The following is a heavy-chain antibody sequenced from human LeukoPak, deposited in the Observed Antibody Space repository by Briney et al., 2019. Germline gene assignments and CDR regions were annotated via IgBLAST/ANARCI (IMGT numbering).Heavy chain of an antibody. CDR2: ISSSGTYT. J-gene: IGHJ4*02. D-gene: IGHD6-19*01. CDR3: AKPLRGWYDFDY. V-gene: IGHV3-11*03. CDR1: GFTFSDFY. Sequence: GGSLRLSCAASGFTFSDFYMTWIREAPGKGLEWVSYISSSGTYTNYADSVKGRFTISRDNSKNTVYLQVNSLRAEDTAIYYCAKPLRGWYDFDYWGQGTLVTVSS.